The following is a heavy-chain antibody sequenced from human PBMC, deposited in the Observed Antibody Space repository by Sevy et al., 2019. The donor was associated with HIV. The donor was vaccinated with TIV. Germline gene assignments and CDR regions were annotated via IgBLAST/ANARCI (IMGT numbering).Heavy chain of an antibody. J-gene: IGHJ4*02. Sequence: GGSLRLSCSASGFTFRSYGMHWVRQAPDMGLEWVALISYDGNNRYYADSVKVRFTISRDNSKNTLYLQMNSLRPEDTAVYFCAKDQEMVSAILDYWGQGTLVTVSS. CDR3: AKDQEMVSAILDY. D-gene: IGHD2-8*01. V-gene: IGHV3-30*18. CDR2: ISYDGNNR. CDR1: GFTFRSYG.